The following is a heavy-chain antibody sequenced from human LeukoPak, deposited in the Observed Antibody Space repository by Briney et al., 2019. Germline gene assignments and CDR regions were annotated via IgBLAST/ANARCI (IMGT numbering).Heavy chain of an antibody. Sequence: SETLSLTCTVSGGSISSGGYSWSWIRQPPGKGLEWIGYIYYSGSTYYNPSLKSRVTISVDASKNQFSLKLSSVTAADTAVYYCARVKTVTRGGWFDPWGQGTLVTVSS. D-gene: IGHD4-17*01. J-gene: IGHJ5*02. CDR1: GGSISSGGYS. V-gene: IGHV4-30-4*07. CDR2: IYYSGST. CDR3: ARVKTVTRGGWFDP.